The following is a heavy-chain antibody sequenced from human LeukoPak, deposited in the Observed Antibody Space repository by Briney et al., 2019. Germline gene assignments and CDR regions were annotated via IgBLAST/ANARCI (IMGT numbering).Heavy chain of an antibody. CDR3: ARHDMDVAGAGLDYFDY. CDR1: GGSMKDYY. D-gene: IGHD1-26*01. CDR2: IYYSGST. Sequence: SETLSLTCSVSGGSMKDYYWSWIRQPPGKGLEWIGYIYYSGSTNYNPSLKSRVIISVDTSKNQFSLKLSSVTAADTAVYYCARHDMDVAGAGLDYFDYWGQGTLVTVSS. V-gene: IGHV4-59*08. J-gene: IGHJ4*02.